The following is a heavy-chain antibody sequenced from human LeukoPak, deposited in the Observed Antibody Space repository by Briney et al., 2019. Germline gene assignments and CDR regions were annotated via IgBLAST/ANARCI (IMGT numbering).Heavy chain of an antibody. D-gene: IGHD2-21*02. V-gene: IGHV3-9*01. CDR1: GFTFDDNA. CDR3: AKDRGGDFRAYGMDV. J-gene: IGHJ6*02. Sequence: PGGSLRLSCAASGFTFDDNAMHWVRQAPGKGLEWVSGISWNSGNIGYADSVKGRFTISRDNAKNSLYLQMNSLRAEDTALYYCAKDRGGDFRAYGMDVWGQGTTVIVSS. CDR2: ISWNSGNI.